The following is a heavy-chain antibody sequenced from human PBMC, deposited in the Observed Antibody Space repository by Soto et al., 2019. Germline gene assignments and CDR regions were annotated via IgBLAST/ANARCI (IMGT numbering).Heavy chain of an antibody. CDR1: GFTVSSNY. Sequence: GGSLRLSCAASGFTVSSNYMSWVRQAPGKGLEWVSVIYSGGSTYYADSVKGRFTISRHNSKNTLYLQMNSLRAEDTAVYYCARDHYYGSGSYYYYYGMDVWGQGTTVTVSS. V-gene: IGHV3-53*04. CDR3: ARDHYYGSGSYYYYYGMDV. J-gene: IGHJ6*02. D-gene: IGHD3-10*01. CDR2: IYSGGST.